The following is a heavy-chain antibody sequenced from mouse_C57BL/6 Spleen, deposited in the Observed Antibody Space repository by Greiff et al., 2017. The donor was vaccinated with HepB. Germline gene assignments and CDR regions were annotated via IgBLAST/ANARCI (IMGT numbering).Heavy chain of an antibody. V-gene: IGHV5-4*01. CDR2: ISDGGSYT. CDR3: ARDGGWYFDV. CDR1: GFTFSSYA. Sequence: EVQLQQSGGGLVKPGGSLKLSCAASGFTFSSYAMSWVRQTPEKRLEWVATISDGGSYTYYPDNVKGRFTISRDNAKNNLYLQMSHLKSEDTAMYYCARDGGWYFDVWGTGTTVTVSS. J-gene: IGHJ1*03.